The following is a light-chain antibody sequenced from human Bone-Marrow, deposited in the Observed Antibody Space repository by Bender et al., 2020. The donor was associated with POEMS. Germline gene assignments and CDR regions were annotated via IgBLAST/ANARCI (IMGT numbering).Light chain of an antibody. CDR2: DVR. CDR3: SSYTTTNTRYV. Sequence: QSALTQPASVSGSPGQSITISCTGTSSDVSISDSVTWYQHHPGKAPKLLIYDVRNRPSGVSNRFSGSKSGNSAFLTISGLQAEDEADYYCSSYTTTNTRYVFGGGTKVTVL. V-gene: IGLV2-14*03. J-gene: IGLJ1*01. CDR1: SSDVSISDS.